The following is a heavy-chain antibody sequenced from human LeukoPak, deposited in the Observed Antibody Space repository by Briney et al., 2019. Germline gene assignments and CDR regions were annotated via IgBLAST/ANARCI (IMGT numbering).Heavy chain of an antibody. CDR1: GGSISNYY. J-gene: IGHJ5*02. Sequence: SETLSLTCTVSGGSISNYYWSWIRQPPGKGLEWIGYIYYSGSTNYNPSLKSRVTISVDTSKNQFSLKLSSVTAADTAVYYCARDHRYSSGWYEGWFDPWGQGTLVTVSS. D-gene: IGHD6-19*01. CDR2: IYYSGST. V-gene: IGHV4-59*01. CDR3: ARDHRYSSGWYEGWFDP.